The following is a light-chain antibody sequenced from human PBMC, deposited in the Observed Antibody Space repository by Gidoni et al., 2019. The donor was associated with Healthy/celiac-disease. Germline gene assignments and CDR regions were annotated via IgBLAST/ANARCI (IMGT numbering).Light chain of an antibody. CDR1: SSNIGNNY. V-gene: IGLV1-51*01. Sequence: QSVLTQPPSVSAAPGQKVTISCSGSSSNIGNNYVSWYQQLPGTAPKLLIYDNNTRPSGIPDRCSGSKSGTSATLGITGLQTGDEADYYCGTWDSSLSVVFGGGTKLTVL. J-gene: IGLJ3*02. CDR2: DNN. CDR3: GTWDSSLSVV.